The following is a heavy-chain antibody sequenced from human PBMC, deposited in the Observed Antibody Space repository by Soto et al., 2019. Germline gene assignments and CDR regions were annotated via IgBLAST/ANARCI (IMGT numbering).Heavy chain of an antibody. J-gene: IGHJ4*02. CDR1: GYTFTSYV. D-gene: IGHD3-10*01. CDR2: ISAYNGNT. V-gene: IGHV1-18*01. CDR3: ARDRVVRGVIIMLRGFLDY. Sequence: ASVKVSCKASGYTFTSYVISWVRHAPGQGLEWMGWISAYNGNTNYAQKLQGRVTMTTDTSTSTAYMELRSLRSDDTAVYYCARDRVVRGVIIMLRGFLDYWGQGTLVTVSS.